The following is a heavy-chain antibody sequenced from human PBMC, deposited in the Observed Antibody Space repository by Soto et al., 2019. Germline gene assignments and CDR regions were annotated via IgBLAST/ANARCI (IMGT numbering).Heavy chain of an antibody. V-gene: IGHV3-23*01. CDR2: ISGSGGRT. J-gene: IGHJ4*02. Sequence: EVQLLESGGGLVQPGGSLRLSCAASGFTFTSYAMSWVRQAPGKGLEWVSAISGSGGRTYYADSVKGRFTISRDNSKNTMYLQMNSLRAEDTAVYYCAKAPAIAAAGWAYFDYWGQGTLVTVSS. D-gene: IGHD6-13*01. CDR1: GFTFTSYA. CDR3: AKAPAIAAAGWAYFDY.